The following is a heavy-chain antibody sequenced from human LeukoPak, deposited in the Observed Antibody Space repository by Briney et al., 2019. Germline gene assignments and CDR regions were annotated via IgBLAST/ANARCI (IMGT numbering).Heavy chain of an antibody. Sequence: GASVKVSCKASGGTFSSYAISWVRQAPGQGLEWMGGIIPIFGTANYAQKFQGRVTITTDESTSTAYMELSSLRSEDTAVYYCARGVGGYSYGSIAVADPTPPDYYYMDVWGKGTTVTVSS. V-gene: IGHV1-69*05. CDR3: ARGVGGYSYGSIAVADPTPPDYYYMDV. CDR1: GGTFSSYA. J-gene: IGHJ6*03. D-gene: IGHD5-18*01. CDR2: IIPIFGTA.